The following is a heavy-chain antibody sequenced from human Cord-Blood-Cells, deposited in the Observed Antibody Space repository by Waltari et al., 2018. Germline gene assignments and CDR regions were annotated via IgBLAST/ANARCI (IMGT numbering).Heavy chain of an antibody. D-gene: IGHD3-10*01. CDR1: GYTFTSYD. Sequence: QVQLVQSGAEVKKPGASVTVPCKASGYTFTSYDINWVRQATGQGLEWMGWMNPNSGNTGYAQKFQGRVTITRNTSISTAYMELSSLRSEDMAVYYCARGPYGSGSYYNYWGQGTLVTVSS. J-gene: IGHJ4*02. V-gene: IGHV1-8*03. CDR3: ARGPYGSGSYYNY. CDR2: MNPNSGNT.